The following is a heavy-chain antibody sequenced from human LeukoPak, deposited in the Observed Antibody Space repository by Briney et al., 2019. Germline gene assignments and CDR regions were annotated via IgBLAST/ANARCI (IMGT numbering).Heavy chain of an antibody. V-gene: IGHV4-59*01. D-gene: IGHD4/OR15-4a*01. CDR1: GGSIRTYY. CDR2: KFYGGST. J-gene: IGHJ4*02. CDR3: ARDHNGYGGTYYIDY. Sequence: ASETLSLTCTVSGGSIRTYYWSWIRQPPGKGLEWIGYKFYGGSTSYNPSLESRVTISLDTSKNQFSLRLSSVSAADTAVYYCARDHNGYGGTYYIDYWGQGTLVTVSS.